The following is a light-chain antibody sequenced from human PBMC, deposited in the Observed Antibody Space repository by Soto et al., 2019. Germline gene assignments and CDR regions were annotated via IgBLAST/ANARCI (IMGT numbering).Light chain of an antibody. Sequence: DIQMTQSPSTLSASVVDRVTITCRASQSISSYLNWYQQKPGKAPKLLIYAASSLQSGVPSRFSGSGSGTDFTLTISSLQPEDFATYYCQQSYSTPQVTFDQGTRLEIK. J-gene: IGKJ5*01. V-gene: IGKV1-39*01. CDR3: QQSYSTPQVT. CDR1: QSISSY. CDR2: AAS.